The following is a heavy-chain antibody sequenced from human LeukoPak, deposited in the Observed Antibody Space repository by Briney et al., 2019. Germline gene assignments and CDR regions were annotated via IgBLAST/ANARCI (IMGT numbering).Heavy chain of an antibody. CDR3: ARGRVYGSGSYYWAPHYYYMDV. CDR1: GGSISSYY. CDR2: IYYSGST. Sequence: SETLSLTCTVSGGSISSYYWSWIRQPPGKGLEWIGYIYYSGSTNYNPSLKSRVTISVDMSKNQFSLKLSSVTAADTAVYYCARGRVYGSGSYYWAPHYYYMDVWGKGTTVTVSS. V-gene: IGHV4-59*12. D-gene: IGHD3-10*01. J-gene: IGHJ6*03.